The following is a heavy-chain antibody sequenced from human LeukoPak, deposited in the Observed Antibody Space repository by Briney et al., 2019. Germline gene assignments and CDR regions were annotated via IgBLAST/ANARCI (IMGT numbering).Heavy chain of an antibody. J-gene: IGHJ4*02. D-gene: IGHD1-14*01. CDR3: AGGTGFIIKD. CDR2: IKQDGSEK. Sequence: GSLRLSCAASGFTFSLYWMNWVRRAPGKGLEWVANIKQDGSEKNYVDSVKGRFTISRDNAKNSLYLQMNNLRVEDTAMYYCAGGTGFIIKDWGQGTLVTVSS. CDR1: GFTFSLYW. V-gene: IGHV3-7*03.